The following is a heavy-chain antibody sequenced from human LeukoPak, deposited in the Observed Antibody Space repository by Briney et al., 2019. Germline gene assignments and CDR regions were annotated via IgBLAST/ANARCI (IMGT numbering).Heavy chain of an antibody. CDR2: INPNSGGT. D-gene: IGHD3-3*01. V-gene: IGHV1-2*02. Sequence: ASVKVSCKASGYTFTGYYMHWVRQAPGQGLEWMGWINPNSGGTNYAQKFQGRVTMTRDTSISTAYMELSRLRSDDTAVYYCARDTSRGVVTGAFDIWGQGTMVTVSS. J-gene: IGHJ3*02. CDR3: ARDTSRGVVTGAFDI. CDR1: GYTFTGYY.